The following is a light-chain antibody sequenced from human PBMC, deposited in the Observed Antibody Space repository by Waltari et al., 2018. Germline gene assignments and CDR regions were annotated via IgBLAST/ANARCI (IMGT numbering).Light chain of an antibody. J-gene: IGLJ1*01. CDR3: CSFAGSPPYV. Sequence: QSALTQPRSVSGSPGQSVPISCTGTSSAVGCYDSDSWYQQHPGKAPTLMIYDVNKRPSGVPDRLSGSKSGNTAFLTISGLQGEDEADYYCCSFAGSPPYVFGTGTKVTVL. V-gene: IGLV2-11*01. CDR2: DVN. CDR1: SSAVGCYDS.